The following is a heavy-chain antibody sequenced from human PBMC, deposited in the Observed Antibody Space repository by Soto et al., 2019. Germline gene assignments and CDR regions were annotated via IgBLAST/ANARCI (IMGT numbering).Heavy chain of an antibody. CDR2: ISGSGGST. CDR1: RFMFSRYA. J-gene: IGHJ4*02. V-gene: IGHV3-23*01. Sequence: EVQLLESGGGLVQPGGSLRLSCAASRFMFSRYAMSWVRQAPGKGLEGVSGISGSGGSTWYADSVKGRFTISRDNSKNMVYLQMNSLRVEDTAQYFCVKEWTPRRAFDSWGQGTQVTVSS. CDR3: VKEWTPRRAFDS. D-gene: IGHD5-12*01.